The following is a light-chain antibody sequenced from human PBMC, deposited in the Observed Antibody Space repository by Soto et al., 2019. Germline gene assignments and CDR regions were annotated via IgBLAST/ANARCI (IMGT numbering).Light chain of an antibody. V-gene: IGKV3-11*01. CDR3: QQRSNWPPLT. CDR1: QSVSSY. Sequence: EIVFTQSPVTLSLSPGERATLSCRASQSVSSYLAWYQQKPGQAPRLLIYDASNRATGIPARFSGTGSGTDFTLTISSLEPEDFAIYYCQQRSNWPPLTFGGGTKV. J-gene: IGKJ4*01. CDR2: DAS.